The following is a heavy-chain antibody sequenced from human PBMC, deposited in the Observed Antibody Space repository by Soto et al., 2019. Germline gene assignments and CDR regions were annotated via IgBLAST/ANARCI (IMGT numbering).Heavy chain of an antibody. J-gene: IGHJ4*02. V-gene: IGHV3-11*06. D-gene: IGHD6-13*01. CDR3: ARAAAGSDFFDY. Sequence: PGGSLRLSCAASGATFSDYYMSWIRQAPGKGLEWVSYISSSSSYTNYADSVKGRFTISRDNAKNSLYLQMNSLRAEDTAVYYCARAAAGSDFFDYWGQGTLVTVSS. CDR2: ISSSSSYT. CDR1: GATFSDYY.